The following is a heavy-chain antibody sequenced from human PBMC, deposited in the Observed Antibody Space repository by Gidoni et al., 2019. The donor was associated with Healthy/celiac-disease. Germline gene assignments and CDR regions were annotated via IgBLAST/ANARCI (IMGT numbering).Heavy chain of an antibody. CDR2: ISYDGSNK. CDR1: GFTFSSYA. V-gene: IGHV3-30*04. J-gene: IGHJ4*02. CDR3: ARAGTGDPPPFDY. Sequence: QVQLVESGGGVVQPGRSLRLSCAASGFTFSSYAMHWVRQAPGKGLEWVAVISYDGSNKYYADSVKGRFTISRDNSKNTLYLQMNSLRAEDTAVYYCARAGTGDPPPFDYWGQGTLVTVSS. D-gene: IGHD7-27*01.